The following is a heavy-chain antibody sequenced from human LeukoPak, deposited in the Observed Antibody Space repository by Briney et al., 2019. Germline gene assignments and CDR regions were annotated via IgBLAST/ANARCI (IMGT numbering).Heavy chain of an antibody. D-gene: IGHD3-10*01. CDR2: ISSSSSYI. Sequence: GGSLRLSCAASGFTFSSYSMNWVRQAPGKGLEWVSSISSSSSYIYYADSVKGRFTISRGNAKNSLYLQMNSLRAEDTAVYYCAREYGSGSPIDYWGQGTLVTVSS. V-gene: IGHV3-21*01. CDR1: GFTFSSYS. J-gene: IGHJ4*02. CDR3: AREYGSGSPIDY.